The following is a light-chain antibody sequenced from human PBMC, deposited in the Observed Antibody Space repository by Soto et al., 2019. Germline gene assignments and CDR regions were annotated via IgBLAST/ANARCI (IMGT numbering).Light chain of an antibody. CDR3: QQSFSTPST. CDR2: AAS. Sequence: EIVLTQSPDTLSLSPGERATLFCRASQTLSINSLAWYQQKPGQAPRLLIYAASTRDTGIPDRFNGSGSGTDFALTITSLQPEDFAAYYCQQSFSTPSTFGPGTKVDLK. CDR1: QTLSINS. J-gene: IGKJ3*01. V-gene: IGKV3D-20*02.